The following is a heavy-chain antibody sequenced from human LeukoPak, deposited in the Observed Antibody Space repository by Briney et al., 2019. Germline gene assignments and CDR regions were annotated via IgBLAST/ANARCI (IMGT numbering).Heavy chain of an antibody. CDR2: ISGSGGST. CDR3: AKTKRSGPAHFDY. CDR1: GFTFSSYA. Sequence: GGSLRLSCAASGFTFSSYAMSWVRQAPGKGLEWVSAISGSGGSTYYADSVKGRFTISRDNSENTLYLQMNSLRAEDTAVYYCAKTKRSGPAHFDYWGQGTLVTVSS. D-gene: IGHD3-10*01. J-gene: IGHJ4*02. V-gene: IGHV3-23*01.